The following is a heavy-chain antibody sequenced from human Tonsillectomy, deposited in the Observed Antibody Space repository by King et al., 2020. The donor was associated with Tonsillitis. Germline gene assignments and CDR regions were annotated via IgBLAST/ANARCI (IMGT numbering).Heavy chain of an antibody. CDR3: ARGSNIAAAGTGYYFDY. V-gene: IGHV4-59*01. J-gene: IGHJ4*02. Sequence: QMQLPESGPGLVKPSETLSLTCTVSGGSISSYYWSWIRQPPGKGLEWIGYIYDSGSTNYNPSLKSRGTISVDTSKNQLSLKLSSVTAADTAVYYCARGSNIAAAGTGYYFDYWGQGTLVTVSS. D-gene: IGHD6-13*01. CDR2: IYDSGST. CDR1: GGSISSYY.